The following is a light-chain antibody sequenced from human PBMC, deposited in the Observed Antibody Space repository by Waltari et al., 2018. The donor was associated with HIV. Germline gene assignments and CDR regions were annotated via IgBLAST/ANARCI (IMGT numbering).Light chain of an antibody. CDR3: SSFAGSNKL. CDR2: EVT. V-gene: IGLV2-8*01. Sequence: QSALTQPPSASGSPGQSVTMSCTGATIAIHDYNFISRYQQYSGKAPKLIIFEVTKRPSGVPDRFSGSRSGNTASLIVSGLQAEDEAVYFCSSFAGSNKLFGGGTKLTVL. CDR1: TIAIHDYNF. J-gene: IGLJ2*01.